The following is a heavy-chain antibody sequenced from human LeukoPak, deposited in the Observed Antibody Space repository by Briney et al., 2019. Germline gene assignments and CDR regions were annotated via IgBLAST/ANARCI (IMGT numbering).Heavy chain of an antibody. D-gene: IGHD3-3*01. CDR1: GFIFTNYF. CDR2: IKHDGSEK. J-gene: IGHJ4*02. CDR3: ATDRGWRASGYYLYYFEY. Sequence: GGSLRLSCAASGFIFTNYFMSWVRQAPGKGLEWVASIKHDGSEKYYVDSVRGRFTISRDNTMNSLYLQMSSLRAEDTAVYYCATDRGWRASGYYLYYFEYWGQGTLVAYSS. V-gene: IGHV3-7*01.